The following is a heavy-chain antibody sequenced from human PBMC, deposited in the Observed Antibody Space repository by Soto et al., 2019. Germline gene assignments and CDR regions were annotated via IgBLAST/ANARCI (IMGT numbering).Heavy chain of an antibody. CDR2: IIPALGTA. Sequence: QDQLVQSGAEVKKPGSSVKVSCKASGGTFSSHTFSWVRQAPGQGLEWMGRIIPALGTATYAQKFQGRVTITADESATTVYMELNSLRSEDTAVHYCARPDFSDYWYFDLWGRGTLVTVSS. D-gene: IGHD4-4*01. CDR3: ARPDFSDYWYFDL. CDR1: GGTFSSHT. J-gene: IGHJ2*01. V-gene: IGHV1-69*08.